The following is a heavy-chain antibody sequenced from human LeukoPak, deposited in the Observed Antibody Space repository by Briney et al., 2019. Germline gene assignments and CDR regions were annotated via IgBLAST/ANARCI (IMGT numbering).Heavy chain of an antibody. CDR1: GGTFSSYA. D-gene: IGHD6-6*01. V-gene: IGHV1-69*01. CDR3: AASQLVPNDYGMDV. Sequence: SVKVSCKASGGTFSSYAISWVRQAPGQGLEWMGGIIPIFGTANYAQKFQGRVTITADESTSTAYMELSSLRSQDTAVYYCAASQLVPNDYGMDVWGQGATVTVSS. CDR2: IIPIFGTA. J-gene: IGHJ6*02.